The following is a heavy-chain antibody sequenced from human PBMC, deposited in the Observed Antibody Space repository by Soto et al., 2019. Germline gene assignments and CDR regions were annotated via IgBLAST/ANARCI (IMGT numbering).Heavy chain of an antibody. V-gene: IGHV4-34*01. CDR3: ARLAWIDF. D-gene: IGHD3-3*02. CDR1: GGSFSGYY. Sequence: SETLCLTCAVYGGSFSGYYWSWIRQPPGKGLEWIGEINHSGSTNYNPSLKSRVTISVDTSKNQFSLKLSSVTAADTAVYYCARLAWIDFWGQGTLVTVSS. CDR2: INHSGST. J-gene: IGHJ4*02.